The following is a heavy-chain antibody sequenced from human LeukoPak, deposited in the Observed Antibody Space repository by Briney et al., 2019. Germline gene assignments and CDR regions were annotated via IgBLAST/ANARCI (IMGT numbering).Heavy chain of an antibody. J-gene: IGHJ4*02. Sequence: PSETLSLTCAVYGGSFTGYSWRWIRQSPTKGLEWIGELNHNGNTYYNPSLKSRVIISVDTSKNQFSLKLGSVTAADTAVYYCARHGPIYYYGSGSLGYWGQGTLVTVSS. CDR1: GGSFTGYS. CDR2: LNHNGNT. D-gene: IGHD3-10*01. CDR3: ARHGPIYYYGSGSLGY. V-gene: IGHV4-34*01.